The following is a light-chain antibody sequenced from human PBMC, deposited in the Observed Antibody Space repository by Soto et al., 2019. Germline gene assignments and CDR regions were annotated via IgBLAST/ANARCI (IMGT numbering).Light chain of an antibody. CDR3: SSYTSSSTWV. CDR2: DVS. Sequence: QPVLTQPASVSGSPGQSITNSCTGTSSDVGGYNYVSWYQQHPGKAPKLMIYDVSNRPSGVSNRFSGSKSGNTASLTISGLQAEDEADYYCSSYTSSSTWVFGGGTKVTVL. J-gene: IGLJ3*02. CDR1: SSDVGGYNY. V-gene: IGLV2-14*01.